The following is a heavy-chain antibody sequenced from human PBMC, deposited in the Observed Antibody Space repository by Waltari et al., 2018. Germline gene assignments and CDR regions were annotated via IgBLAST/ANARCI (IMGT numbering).Heavy chain of an antibody. V-gene: IGHV1-69*12. J-gene: IGHJ3*01. CDR2: IIPIFDKS. CDR3: ARDGNHGAFEV. D-gene: IGHD1-26*01. CDR1: GGTFTTYT. Sequence: QVQLIQSGAEVKRPGSSVRVSCKVSGGTFTTYTLSWVRQAPGQGLEWMGGIIPIFDKSNYVQRFQDRVTFTADESTSTTYMELSSLKSDDTAVYYCARDGNHGAFEVWGQGTMVTVSS.